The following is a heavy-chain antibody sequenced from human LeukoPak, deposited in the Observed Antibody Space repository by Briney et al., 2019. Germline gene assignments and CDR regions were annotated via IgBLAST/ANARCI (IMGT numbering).Heavy chain of an antibody. CDR3: ARDMYDFWSDYYTGIQPLVDY. CDR2: INPNSGGT. D-gene: IGHD3-3*01. Sequence: EASVKVSFTASGYTFTGYYMHWVRQAPGQGLEWMGRINPNSGGTNYAQKFQGRVTMTRDTSISTAYMELSRLRSDDTAVYYCARDMYDFWSDYYTGIQPLVDYWGQGTLVTVSS. CDR1: GYTFTGYY. J-gene: IGHJ4*02. V-gene: IGHV1-2*06.